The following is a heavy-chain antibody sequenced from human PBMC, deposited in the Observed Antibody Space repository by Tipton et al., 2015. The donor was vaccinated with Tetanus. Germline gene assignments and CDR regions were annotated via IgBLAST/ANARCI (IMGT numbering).Heavy chain of an antibody. D-gene: IGHD6-13*01. CDR3: AAALVRWFDP. CDR2: INYTGST. J-gene: IGHJ5*02. CDR1: GGSFSDNF. V-gene: IGHV4-34*01. Sequence: LRLSCAVHGGSFSDNFWAWIRQLPGKGLEWIGEINYTGSTYHNPSLKSRVTMSVDTSKKGVSLKLKSVTAADTAGYYCAAALVRWFDPWGQGTLVTVSS.